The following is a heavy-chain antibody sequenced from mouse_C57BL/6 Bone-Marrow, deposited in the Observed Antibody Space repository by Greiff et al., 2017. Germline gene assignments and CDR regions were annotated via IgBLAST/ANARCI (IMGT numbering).Heavy chain of an antibody. CDR1: GYAFTNYL. CDR3: ARKAGYFDY. Sequence: VQLQQSGAELVRPGTSVKVSCKASGYAFTNYLIEWVKQRPGQGLEWIGVINPGSGGTNYNEKFKGKATLTADTSSSTAYMQLSSLTSEDSAVYFCARKAGYFDYWGQGTTLTVSS. D-gene: IGHD3-2*02. J-gene: IGHJ2*01. CDR2: INPGSGGT. V-gene: IGHV1-54*01.